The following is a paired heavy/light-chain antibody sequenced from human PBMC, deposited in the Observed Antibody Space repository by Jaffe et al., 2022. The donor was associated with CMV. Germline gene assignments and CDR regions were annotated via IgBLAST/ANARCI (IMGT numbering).Light chain of an antibody. J-gene: IGKJ2*01. CDR2: GAS. CDR1: QSVASSSY. CDR3: QQYASSPWT. Sequence: EIVLTQSPGTLSLSPGERATLSCRASQSVASSSYLAWYQQKPGQAPRLLIYGASSRATGIPDRFSGSGSGTDFTLTISRLEPEDFAVYYCQQYASSPWTFGQGTKLEIK. V-gene: IGKV3-20*01.
Heavy chain of an antibody. CDR3: ARHRLGSGYYYEVDY. V-gene: IGHV4-4*07. J-gene: IGHJ4*02. D-gene: IGHD3-22*01. Sequence: QVQLQESGPGLVKPSETLSLTCTVSGGSISSYYWSWIRQPAGKGLEWIGRIYTSGSTNYNPSLKSRVTMSVDTSKNQFSLKLNSVTAADTAVYYCARHRLGSGYYYEVDYWGQGTLVTVSS. CDR1: GGSISSYY. CDR2: IYTSGST.